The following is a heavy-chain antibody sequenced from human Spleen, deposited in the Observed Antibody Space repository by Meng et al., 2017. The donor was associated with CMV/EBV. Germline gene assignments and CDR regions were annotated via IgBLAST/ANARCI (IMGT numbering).Heavy chain of an antibody. V-gene: IGHV3-30-3*01. CDR1: GFTFSSYA. CDR2: ISYDGSNK. CDR3: AMGGYYDFWRQDY. Sequence: GGSLRLSCAASGFTFSSYAMHWVRQAPGKGLEWVAVISYDGSNKYYADSVKGRFTISRDNSKNTLYLQMNSLRVEDTAVYFCAMGGYYDFWRQDYWGQGTLVTVSS. J-gene: IGHJ4*02. D-gene: IGHD3-3*01.